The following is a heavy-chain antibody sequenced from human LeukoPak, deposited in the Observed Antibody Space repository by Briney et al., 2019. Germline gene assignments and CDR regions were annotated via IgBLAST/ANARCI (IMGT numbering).Heavy chain of an antibody. CDR2: ISYDGSYT. CDR1: GLSFNTYA. J-gene: IGHJ6*04. CDR3: ARALDV. Sequence: GRSLRLSCVDSGLSFNTYAMHWVRQAPGQGLEWVAAISYDGSYTYYRDSVRGRFTISRDNSKNTMYLQMNSLRAEDTAMYYCARALDVWGKGTTVTVSS. V-gene: IGHV3-30*04.